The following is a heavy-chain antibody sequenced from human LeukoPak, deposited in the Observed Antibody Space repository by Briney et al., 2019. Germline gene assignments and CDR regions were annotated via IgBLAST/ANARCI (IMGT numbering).Heavy chain of an antibody. J-gene: IGHJ6*02. V-gene: IGHV3-21*01. CDR2: ISSSSSYI. D-gene: IGHD6-13*01. CDR3: ARDQWHSSSWEPYYYYGMDV. Sequence: GGSLRLSCAASGFTFSSYSMNWVRQAPGKGLEWVSSISSSSSYIYYAGSVKGRFTISRDNAKNSLYLQMNSLRAEDTAVYYCARDQWHSSSWEPYYYYGMDVWGQGTTVTVS. CDR1: GFTFSSYS.